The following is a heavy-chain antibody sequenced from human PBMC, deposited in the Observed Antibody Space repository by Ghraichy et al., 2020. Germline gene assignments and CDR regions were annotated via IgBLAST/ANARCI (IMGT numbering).Heavy chain of an antibody. V-gene: IGHV3-53*01. Sequence: GGSLRLSCAASGFTVSSNYMSWVRQAPGKGLEWVSVIYSGGSTYYADSVKGRFTIPRDNSKNTLYLQMNSLRAEDTAVYYCARGSTYYYGSGSSLTLAPFDYWGQGTLVTVSS. CDR3: ARGSTYYYGSGSSLTLAPFDY. CDR2: IYSGGST. J-gene: IGHJ4*02. D-gene: IGHD3-10*01. CDR1: GFTVSSNY.